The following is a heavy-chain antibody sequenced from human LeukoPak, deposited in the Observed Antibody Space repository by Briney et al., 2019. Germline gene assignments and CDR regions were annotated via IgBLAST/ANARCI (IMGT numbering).Heavy chain of an antibody. V-gene: IGHV3-30*04. CDR3: ARGSYSSGWYVDY. CDR1: GFTFSSYA. CDR2: ISYDGSNK. Sequence: GGSLRLSCAASGFTFSSYAMHWVRQAPDKGLEWVAVISYDGSNKYYADSVKGRFTISRDNSKNTLYLQMNSQRAEDTAVYYCARGSYSSGWYVDYWGQGTLVTVSS. D-gene: IGHD6-19*01. J-gene: IGHJ4*02.